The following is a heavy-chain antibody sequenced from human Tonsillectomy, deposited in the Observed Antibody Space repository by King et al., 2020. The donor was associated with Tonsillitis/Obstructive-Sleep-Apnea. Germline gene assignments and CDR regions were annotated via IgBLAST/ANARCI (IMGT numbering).Heavy chain of an antibody. J-gene: IGHJ4*02. CDR1: GGTCSSYA. CDR3: ARDPYVRGDFDY. V-gene: IGHV1-69*12. Sequence: QLVQSGAEVKKPGSSVKVSCKASGGTCSSYAISWGRQAPGQGLEWMGGIIPIFGTANYAKKFQGRVTITADESTSTAYMELSSLRSEDTAVYYCARDPYVRGDFDYWGQGTLVTVSS. CDR2: IIPIFGTA. D-gene: IGHD3-10*02.